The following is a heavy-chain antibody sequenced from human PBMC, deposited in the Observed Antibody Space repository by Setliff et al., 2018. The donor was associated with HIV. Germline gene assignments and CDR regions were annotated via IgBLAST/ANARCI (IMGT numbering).Heavy chain of an antibody. CDR3: ASAYSNYEGPSHGHDAFDI. Sequence: SVKVSCKASGGTFNSYAISWVRQAPGQGLEWMGGIIPIFGTANYAQKFQGRVTITTDESTSTAYMELSSLRSEDTAVYYCASAYSNYEGPSHGHDAFDIWGQGTMVTVSS. CDR2: IIPIFGTA. D-gene: IGHD4-4*01. CDR1: GGTFNSYA. V-gene: IGHV1-69*05. J-gene: IGHJ3*02.